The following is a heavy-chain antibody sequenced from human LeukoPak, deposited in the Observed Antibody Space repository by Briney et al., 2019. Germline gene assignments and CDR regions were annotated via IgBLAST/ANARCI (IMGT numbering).Heavy chain of an antibody. D-gene: IGHD2-15*01. CDR1: GGSISSYY. CDR3: ARDFGGPNVDWYFDL. Sequence: SETLSLTCTVSGGSISSYYWSWLRQPPGKGLEWLGYIYYSGSTNYNPSLKSRVTISVDTSKNQFSLKLSSVTAADTAVYYCARDFGGPNVDWYFDLWGRGTLVTVSS. CDR2: IYYSGST. J-gene: IGHJ2*01. V-gene: IGHV4-59*01.